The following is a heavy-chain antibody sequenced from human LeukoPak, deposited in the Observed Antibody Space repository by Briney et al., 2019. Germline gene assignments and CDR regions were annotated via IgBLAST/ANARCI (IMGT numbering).Heavy chain of an antibody. CDR1: GGSISSYY. CDR3: ARELRIFGVVISADYYYMDV. J-gene: IGHJ6*03. V-gene: IGHV4-4*07. CDR2: IYTSGST. Sequence: SGTLSLTCTVSGGSISSYYWSWIRQPAGKGLEWIGRIYTSGSTNYNPSLKSRVTMSVDTSKNQFSLKLSSVTAADTAVYYCARELRIFGVVISADYYYMDVWGKGTTVTVSS. D-gene: IGHD3-3*01.